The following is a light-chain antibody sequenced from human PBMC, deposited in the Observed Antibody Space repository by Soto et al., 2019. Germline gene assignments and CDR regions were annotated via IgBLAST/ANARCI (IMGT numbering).Light chain of an antibody. V-gene: IGKV3-20*01. Sequence: EIVLTQSPGTLSLSPGERATLSCRASQRVSSNYLAWYQQKPGQAPSLLIYGASSRATGIPDRFSGSGSGTDFPLTISRLEPEDFGMYYCQQYGTSAPITFGQGTRLEIE. CDR2: GAS. CDR1: QRVSSNY. CDR3: QQYGTSAPIT. J-gene: IGKJ5*01.